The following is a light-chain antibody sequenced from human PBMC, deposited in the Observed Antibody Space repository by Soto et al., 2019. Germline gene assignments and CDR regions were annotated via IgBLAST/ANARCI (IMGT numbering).Light chain of an antibody. CDR1: QSVSSSY. CDR2: GAS. V-gene: IGKV3-15*01. CDR3: KQYNNWPT. Sequence: TPSLSSGERATLSRRASQSVSSSYLAWYQQKPGQAPTLLIYGASTRATGIPARFSGSGSGTEFTLTISSLQSEEFAVYYCKQYNNWPTFGQGTKGDI. J-gene: IGKJ1*01.